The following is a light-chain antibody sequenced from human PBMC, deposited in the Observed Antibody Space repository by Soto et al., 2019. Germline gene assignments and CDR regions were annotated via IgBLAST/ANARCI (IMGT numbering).Light chain of an antibody. CDR2: AVS. CDR3: QQANTFPLT. J-gene: IGKJ3*01. Sequence: DIQMTQSPSSVSASVGDRVTITCRASQGIYNWLAWYQQKPWKAPKLLISAVSNLQSGVPSRFRGSGYGTDFTLTISSLQPEDFATYYCQQANTFPLTLGPGTKVDIK. V-gene: IGKV1D-12*01. CDR1: QGIYNW.